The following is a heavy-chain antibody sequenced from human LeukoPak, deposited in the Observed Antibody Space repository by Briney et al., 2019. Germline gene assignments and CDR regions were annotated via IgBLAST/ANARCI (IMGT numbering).Heavy chain of an antibody. CDR3: ARSSRPAGAFDY. CDR1: GFTFSSYA. CDR2: ISYVGSNK. Sequence: PGRSLRLSCAASGFTFSSYAMHWVRQAPGKGLEWVAVISYVGSNKYYADSVKGRFTISRDNSKNTLYLQMNSLRAEDTAVYYCARSSRPAGAFDYWGQGTLVTVSS. J-gene: IGHJ4*02. V-gene: IGHV3-30-3*01. D-gene: IGHD3-10*01.